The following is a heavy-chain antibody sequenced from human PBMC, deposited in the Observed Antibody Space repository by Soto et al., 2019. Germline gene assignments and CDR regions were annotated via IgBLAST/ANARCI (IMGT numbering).Heavy chain of an antibody. J-gene: IGHJ5*02. CDR3: ARTMGWFDP. CDR2: IKQDGSDK. Sequence: PGGSLRLSCAASGFTFSTFWMSWVRQAPGKGLEGVSNIKQDGSDKDYVDCVKGRFTISRHNAKPSLFPQMHGLSAEDTAVYYCARTMGWFDPWGQGTLVTVSS. D-gene: IGHD3-16*01. CDR1: GFTFSTFW. V-gene: IGHV3-7*01.